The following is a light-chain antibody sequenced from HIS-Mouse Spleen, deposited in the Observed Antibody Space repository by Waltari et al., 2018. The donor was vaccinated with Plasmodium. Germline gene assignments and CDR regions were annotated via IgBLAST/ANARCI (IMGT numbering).Light chain of an antibody. CDR1: ALPKKY. V-gene: IGLV3-10*01. CDR3: YATDSSGNHRV. CDR2: EDS. Sequence: SYELTQPPSVSVSPGQTARITCSGDALPKKYAYWYQQTSGQAPVLVIYEDSKRPSGSAEIFSGSSSGTMATLTSSGAQGEDEADYYCYATDSSGNHRVFGGGTKLTVL. J-gene: IGLJ3*02.